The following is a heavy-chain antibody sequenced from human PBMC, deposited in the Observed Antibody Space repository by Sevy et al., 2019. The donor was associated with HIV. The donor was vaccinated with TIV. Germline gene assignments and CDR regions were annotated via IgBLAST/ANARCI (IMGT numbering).Heavy chain of an antibody. CDR2: IWYVGSNK. Sequence: GGSLRLSCAASGFTFSSYGMHWVRQAPGKGLEWVAVIWYVGSNKYYADSVKGRFTISRDNSKNTLYLQMNSLRAEDTAVYYCASDPGREWFGGLSGYMDVWGKGTTVTVSS. CDR1: GFTFSSYG. V-gene: IGHV3-33*08. CDR3: ASDPGREWFGGLSGYMDV. J-gene: IGHJ6*03. D-gene: IGHD3-10*01.